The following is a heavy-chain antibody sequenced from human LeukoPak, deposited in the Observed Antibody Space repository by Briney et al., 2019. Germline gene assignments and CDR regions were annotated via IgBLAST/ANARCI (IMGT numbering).Heavy chain of an antibody. J-gene: IGHJ6*02. V-gene: IGHV3-23*01. CDR3: ARKLLWFGELSGMDV. Sequence: PGGSLRLSCAASGFTFSSYAMSWVRQAPGKGLEWVSAISGSGGSTYYADSVKGRFTISRDNAKNSLYLQMNSLRAEDTAVYYCARKLLWFGELSGMDVWGQGTTVTVSS. CDR2: ISGSGGST. D-gene: IGHD3-10*01. CDR1: GFTFSSYA.